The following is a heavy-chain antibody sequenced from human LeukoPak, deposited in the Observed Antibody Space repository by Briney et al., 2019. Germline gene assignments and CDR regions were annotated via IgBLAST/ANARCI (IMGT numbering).Heavy chain of an antibody. J-gene: IGHJ5*02. CDR2: TYYRSKWYN. CDR3: ARADGDRDGYNFWFDP. V-gene: IGHV6-1*01. CDR1: GDSVSRNSAA. Sequence: SQTLSLTCAISGDSVSRNSAAWNWIRQSPSRGLEWLGSTYYRSKWYNDYAVSVESRITINPETSKNQFSLKLNSVTPEDTAVYYCARADGDRDGYNFWFDPWGQGTLVTVSS. D-gene: IGHD5-24*01.